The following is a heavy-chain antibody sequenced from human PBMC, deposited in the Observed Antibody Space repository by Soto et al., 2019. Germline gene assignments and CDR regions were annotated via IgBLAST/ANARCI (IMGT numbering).Heavy chain of an antibody. CDR1: GFTFSSYG. J-gene: IGHJ6*02. D-gene: IGHD3-16*01. CDR3: AKEGLRRHYYYGMDV. Sequence: QVQLAESGGGVVQPGTSLRLSCAASGFTFSSYGMHWVRRAPGKGLEWVAVISYEGSEKYYADSVKGRFTISRDNSENMLFMHMNSLRVDDTAIYYCAKEGLRRHYYYGMDVWGQGTTVTVSS. CDR2: ISYEGSEK. V-gene: IGHV3-30*18.